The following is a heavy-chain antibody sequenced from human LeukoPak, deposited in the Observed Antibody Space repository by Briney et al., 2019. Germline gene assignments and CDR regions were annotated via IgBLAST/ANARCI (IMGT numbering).Heavy chain of an antibody. J-gene: IGHJ5*02. CDR1: GFTFSSYW. D-gene: IGHD3-16*01. Sequence: TGGSLRLSCAASGFTFSSYWMSWVRQAPGKGLEWVANIKQDGSEKYYVDSVKGRFTISRDNAKNSLYLQMNSLRAEDTAVYYCARESDRWGERWFDPWGQGTLVTVSS. CDR3: ARESDRWGERWFDP. V-gene: IGHV3-7*01. CDR2: IKQDGSEK.